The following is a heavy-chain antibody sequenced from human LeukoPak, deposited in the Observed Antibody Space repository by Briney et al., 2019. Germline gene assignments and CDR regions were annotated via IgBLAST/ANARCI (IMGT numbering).Heavy chain of an antibody. J-gene: IGHJ4*02. Sequence: GGSLRLSCAASGFTFSSYSMNWVRQAPGKGLEWVSSISSSSSYIYYAGSVKGRFTISRDNAKNSLYLQMNSLRAEDTAVYYCARVAAAGTLAGVPYFDYWGQGTLVTVSS. CDR1: GFTFSSYS. V-gene: IGHV3-21*01. CDR3: ARVAAAGTLAGVPYFDY. D-gene: IGHD6-13*01. CDR2: ISSSSSYI.